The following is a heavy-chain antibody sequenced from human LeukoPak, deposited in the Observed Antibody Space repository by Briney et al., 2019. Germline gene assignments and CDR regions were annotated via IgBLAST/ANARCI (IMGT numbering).Heavy chain of an antibody. D-gene: IGHD1-26*01. J-gene: IGHJ4*02. Sequence: GGSLRLSCAVPGFTFSNYWMSWVRQAPGKGLEWVANVKQDGSEKNYVDSVKGRFIISRDNAKKSLYLQMNSLRAEDTAVYYCARGDPVVGATGYWGQGTLVTVSS. CDR3: ARGDPVVGATGY. V-gene: IGHV3-7*04. CDR1: GFTFSNYW. CDR2: VKQDGSEK.